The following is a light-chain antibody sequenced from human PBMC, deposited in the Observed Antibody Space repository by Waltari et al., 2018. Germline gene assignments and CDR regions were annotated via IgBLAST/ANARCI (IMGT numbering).Light chain of an antibody. CDR1: QDISNS. J-gene: IGKJ1*01. V-gene: IGKV1-27*01. CDR2: ASS. Sequence: DIQMTQSPSSLSASVGDRLTISCRASQDISNSLAWYQQLPGKVPKLLISASSALQSGVPSRFSCSGSGSDFTLTINNLQTEDFATYYCQNYDRVPWTFGPGTKVDVK. CDR3: QNYDRVPWT.